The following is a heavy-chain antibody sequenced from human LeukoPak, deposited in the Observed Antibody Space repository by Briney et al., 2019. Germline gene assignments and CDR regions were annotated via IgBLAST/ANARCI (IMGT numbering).Heavy chain of an antibody. CDR1: GGSISSHY. V-gene: IGHV4-59*11. J-gene: IGHJ4*02. CDR2: IYYSGST. Sequence: SETLSLTCTVSGGSISSHYWSWIRQPPGKGLEWIGYIYYSGSTNYNPSLKSRVTISVDTSKNQFSLKLSSVTAADTAVYYCARGNWYTFGYWGQGTLVTVS. D-gene: IGHD1/OR15-1a*01. CDR3: ARGNWYTFGY.